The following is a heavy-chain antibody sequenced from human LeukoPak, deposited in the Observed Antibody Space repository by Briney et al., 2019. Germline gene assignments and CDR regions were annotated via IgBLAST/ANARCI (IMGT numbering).Heavy chain of an antibody. V-gene: IGHV4-30-4*08. CDR3: ASSYYDVLTGNLRRGAFDI. CDR1: GGSISSGNYY. CDR2: IYYIGSA. J-gene: IGHJ3*02. D-gene: IGHD3-9*01. Sequence: PSQTLSLTCSVSGGSISSGNYYWNWIRQPPGKGLEWIGYIYYIGSAYYNPSLKSRVTISVDTSKNQFSLKLSSVTAADTAVYYCASSYYDVLTGNLRRGAFDIWGQGTLVTVSS.